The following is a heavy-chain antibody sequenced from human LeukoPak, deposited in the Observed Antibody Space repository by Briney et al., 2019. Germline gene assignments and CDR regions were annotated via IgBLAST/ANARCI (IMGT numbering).Heavy chain of an antibody. V-gene: IGHV1-69*01. J-gene: IGHJ3*02. CDR3: ARGVVTAFTPAFDI. D-gene: IGHD2-21*02. CDR2: IIQTLGTT. Sequence: GASVKVSCKTSGGSFSKYAFNWVRQAPGQGLEWMGGIIQTLGTTKYAQKFQGRVTLTADESTSTASMELSSLRSDDTATYFCARGVVTAFTPAFDIWGQGTVVTVSS. CDR1: GGSFSKYA.